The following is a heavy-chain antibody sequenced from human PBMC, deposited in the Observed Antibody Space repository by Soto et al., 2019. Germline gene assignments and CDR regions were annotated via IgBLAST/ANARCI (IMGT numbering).Heavy chain of an antibody. V-gene: IGHV3-48*02. CDR3: ARDLKYYDILTGYYTGGYYYGMDV. CDR1: GFTFSSYS. J-gene: IGHJ6*02. D-gene: IGHD3-9*01. CDR2: ISSSSSTI. Sequence: GGSLRLSCAASGFTFSSYSMNWVRQAPGKGLEWVSYISSSSSTIYYADSVKGRFTISRDNAKNSLYLQMNSLRDEDTAVYYCARDLKYYDILTGYYTGGYYYGMDVWGQGTTVTVSS.